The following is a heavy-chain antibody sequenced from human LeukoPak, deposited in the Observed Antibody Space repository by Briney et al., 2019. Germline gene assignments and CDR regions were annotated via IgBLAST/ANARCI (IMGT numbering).Heavy chain of an antibody. CDR1: GFTFSDYA. Sequence: GGSLRLSCAASGFTFSDYAMHWVRQAPGKGLEWLAFIHYDGSKEFYADSVKGRFSISRDNSKNTLYLKMNSLRTEDTAVYYCAKGSRGVTPFGYWGQGTLVTVSS. D-gene: IGHD2-21*02. CDR3: AKGSRGVTPFGY. V-gene: IGHV3-30*02. CDR2: IHYDGSKE. J-gene: IGHJ4*02.